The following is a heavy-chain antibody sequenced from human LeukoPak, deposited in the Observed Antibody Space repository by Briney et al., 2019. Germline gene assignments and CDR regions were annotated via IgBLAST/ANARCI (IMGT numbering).Heavy chain of an antibody. J-gene: IGHJ4*02. CDR1: GGSFSGYY. V-gene: IGHV4-34*01. CDR2: INHSGST. Sequence: PSETLSLTCAVYGGSFSGYYWSWIRQPPGKGLEWIGEINHSGSTNYNPSPKSRVTISVDTSKNQFSLKLSSVTAADTAVYYCARTKGYDSSGYYPPLFDYWGQGTLVTVSS. D-gene: IGHD3-22*01. CDR3: ARTKGYDSSGYYPPLFDY.